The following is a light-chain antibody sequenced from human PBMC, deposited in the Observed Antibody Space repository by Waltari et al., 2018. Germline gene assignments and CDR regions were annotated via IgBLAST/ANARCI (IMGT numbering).Light chain of an antibody. V-gene: IGKV3-11*01. Sequence: EIVLTQSPATLSLSPGERATPSCRASQSVSTFLAWYQQKPGQAPRLLIYHASNRATGIPARFSGRGSGTNFTLTISSLEPEDFAVYYCQQRANWPPLSFGGGTRVEIK. CDR1: QSVSTF. CDR3: QQRANWPPLS. J-gene: IGKJ4*01. CDR2: HAS.